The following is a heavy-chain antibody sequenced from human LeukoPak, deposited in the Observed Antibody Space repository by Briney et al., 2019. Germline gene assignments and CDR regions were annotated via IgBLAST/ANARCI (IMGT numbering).Heavy chain of an antibody. CDR1: GGSFSGYY. D-gene: IGHD3-10*01. CDR3: ARDVTMVRGVTHDAFDI. V-gene: IGHV4-34*09. Sequence: SETLSLTCAVYGGSFSGYYWSWIRQPPGKGLEWIGEINHSGSTNYNPSLKSRVTISVDTSKNQFSLKLSSVTAADTAVYYCARDVTMVRGVTHDAFDIWGQGTMVTVSS. CDR2: INHSGST. J-gene: IGHJ3*02.